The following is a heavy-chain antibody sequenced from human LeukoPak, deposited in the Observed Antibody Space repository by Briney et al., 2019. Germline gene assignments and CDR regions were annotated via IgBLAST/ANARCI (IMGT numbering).Heavy chain of an antibody. CDR2: IYHSGST. D-gene: IGHD6-6*01. V-gene: IGHV4-30-2*01. Sequence: PSETLSLTCAVSGGSISSGAYSWSWIRQPPGKGLEWIGYIYHSGSTYYNPSLKSRVTISVDTSKNQFSLKLSSVTAADTAVYYCARESRASDPWGQGTLVTVSS. CDR1: GGSISSGAYS. J-gene: IGHJ5*02. CDR3: ARESRASDP.